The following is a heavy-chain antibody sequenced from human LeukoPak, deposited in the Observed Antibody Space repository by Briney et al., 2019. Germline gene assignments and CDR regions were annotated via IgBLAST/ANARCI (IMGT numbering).Heavy chain of an antibody. CDR1: GYTFSGYY. D-gene: IGHD6-6*01. CDR3: ASIAGRLNMDV. Sequence: ASVKVSCKASGYTFSGYYMQWVRQAPGQGLEWLGWINPNTGGTNYAQKFQGRVTMTRDTSINTAYMELSSLTSDDTAVYYCASIAGRLNMDVWGKGTTVTVSS. CDR2: INPNTGGT. J-gene: IGHJ6*03. V-gene: IGHV1-2*02.